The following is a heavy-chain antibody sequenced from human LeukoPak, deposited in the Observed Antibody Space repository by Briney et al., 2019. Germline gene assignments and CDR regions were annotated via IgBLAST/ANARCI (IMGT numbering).Heavy chain of an antibody. CDR2: ISGSGGST. V-gene: IGHV3-23*01. D-gene: IGHD3-22*01. Sequence: GGSLRLSCAASGFTFSSYAMSWVRQAPGKGLEWVSAISGSGGSTYYADSVKGRFTISRDNSKSTLYLQMNSLRAEDTAVYYCAKQAYDSSGYYTQSFDYWGQGTLVTVSS. CDR3: AKQAYDSSGYYTQSFDY. J-gene: IGHJ4*02. CDR1: GFTFSSYA.